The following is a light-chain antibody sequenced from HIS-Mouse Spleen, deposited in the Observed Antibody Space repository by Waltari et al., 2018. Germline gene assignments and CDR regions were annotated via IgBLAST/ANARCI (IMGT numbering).Light chain of an antibody. Sequence: SYELTQPPSVSVSPGQTARITCSGDALPKQYAYWYQQKQGQAPVLVIYKDSERPSGIPGRFSGSSSGTTVTLTISGVQAEDEADYYCQSADSSGTYVVFGGGTKLTVL. CDR1: ALPKQY. CDR3: QSADSSGTYVV. CDR2: KDS. V-gene: IGLV3-25*03. J-gene: IGLJ2*01.